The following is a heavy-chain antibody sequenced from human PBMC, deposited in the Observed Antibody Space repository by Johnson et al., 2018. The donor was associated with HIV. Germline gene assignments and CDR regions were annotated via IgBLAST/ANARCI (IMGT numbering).Heavy chain of an antibody. CDR3: AKGDTVVGAKYAFDF. CDR1: GFTFSSYG. J-gene: IGHJ3*01. V-gene: IGHV3-30*18. CDR2: ISYDGSNK. Sequence: QMLLVESGGGVVQPGRSLRLSCAASGFTFSSYGMHWVRQAPGKGLEWVAVISYDGSNKYYADSVKGRFTISRDNSKNTLYLQMNSLRAEDTAVYYCAKGDTVVGAKYAFDFWGQGTMVTVSS. D-gene: IGHD1-26*01.